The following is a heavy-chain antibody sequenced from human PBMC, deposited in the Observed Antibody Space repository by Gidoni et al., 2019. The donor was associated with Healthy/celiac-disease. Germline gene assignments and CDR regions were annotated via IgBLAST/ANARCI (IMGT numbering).Heavy chain of an antibody. J-gene: IGHJ6*02. V-gene: IGHV3-23*01. CDR1: GFTFSSYA. CDR3: AKAEGPIYYYGMDV. Sequence: EVQLLASGGGLVQPGGSLRLSCSASGFTFSSYAMSWVRQAPGKGLEWVSAISGSGCSTYYADSVKGRFTISRDNSKNTLYLQMNSLRAEDTAVYYCAKAEGPIYYYGMDVWGQGTTVTVSS. CDR2: ISGSGCST.